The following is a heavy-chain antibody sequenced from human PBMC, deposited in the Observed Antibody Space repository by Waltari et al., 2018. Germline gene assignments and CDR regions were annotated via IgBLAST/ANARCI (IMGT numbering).Heavy chain of an antibody. CDR3: ARGKIAVAGRFDY. V-gene: IGHV3-7*01. D-gene: IGHD6-19*01. Sequence: EVQLVESGGGLVQPGGSLRLSCAASGFTFSSYWMSWVRQAPGKGLELVANIKQDRSEKYYVDSVKGRFTISRDNAKNSLYLQMNSLRAEDTAVYYCARGKIAVAGRFDYWGQGTLVTVSS. CDR2: IKQDRSEK. CDR1: GFTFSSYW. J-gene: IGHJ4*02.